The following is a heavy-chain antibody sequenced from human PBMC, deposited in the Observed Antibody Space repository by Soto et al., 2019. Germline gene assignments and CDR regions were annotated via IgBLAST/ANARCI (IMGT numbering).Heavy chain of an antibody. J-gene: IGHJ4*02. CDR1: GGSISGYY. V-gene: IGHV4-59*08. D-gene: IGHD4-17*01. CDR3: ARRQDYGGFDY. Sequence: SXTLSLTCTVSGGSISGYYWNWIRQSPGKGLEWIGYISYSGSTTYNPSLKSRVTISADTSKSQFSLKLRSVTAAGTAVYYCARRQDYGGFDYWGQGTLVTVSS. CDR2: ISYSGST.